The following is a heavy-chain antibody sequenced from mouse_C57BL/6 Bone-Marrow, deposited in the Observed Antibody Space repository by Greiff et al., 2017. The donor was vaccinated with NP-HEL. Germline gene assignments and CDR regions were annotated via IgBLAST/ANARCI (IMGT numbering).Heavy chain of an antibody. Sequence: QVQLQQSGAELARPGASVKMSCKASGYTFTSYTMHWVKQRPGQGLEWIGYINPSSGYTKYIQKFKDKATFTADKSSSTAYMQLSSLTTEDAAVYYCARGKVTTDVRWFAYWGKGTLVTVSA. V-gene: IGHV1-4*01. CDR1: GYTFTSYT. J-gene: IGHJ3*01. CDR2: INPSSGYT. D-gene: IGHD2-2*01. CDR3: ARGKVTTDVRWFAY.